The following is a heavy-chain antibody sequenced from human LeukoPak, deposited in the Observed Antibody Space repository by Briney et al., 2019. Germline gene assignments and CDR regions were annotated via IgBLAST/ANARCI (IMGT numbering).Heavy chain of an antibody. V-gene: IGHV3-49*04. CDR2: IRSKAYGGTT. CDR3: TRAASYCSGTSCYRGYYYYGMDV. CDR1: GFTFGDYA. Sequence: GGSLRLSCTASGFTFGDYAMSWVRQAPGKGLEWVGFIRSKAYGGTTEYAASVKGRFTISRDDSKSIAYLQMNSLKTEDTAVYYCTRAASYCSGTSCYRGYYYYGMDVWGQGTTVTVSS. D-gene: IGHD2-2*02. J-gene: IGHJ6*02.